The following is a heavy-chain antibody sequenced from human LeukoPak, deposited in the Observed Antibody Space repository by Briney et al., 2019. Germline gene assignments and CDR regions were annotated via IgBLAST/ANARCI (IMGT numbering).Heavy chain of an antibody. CDR1: GYIFTSYY. J-gene: IGHJ5*02. CDR3: ARKDSGYAFFVDP. D-gene: IGHD5-12*01. Sequence: ASVKVSCKASGYIFTSYYMHWVRQAPGQGLEWMGIINPSGGSTSYAQKFQGRVTMTRDMSTSTVYMELSSLRSEDTAVYYCARKDSGYAFFVDPWGQGTLVTVSS. CDR2: INPSGGST. V-gene: IGHV1-46*01.